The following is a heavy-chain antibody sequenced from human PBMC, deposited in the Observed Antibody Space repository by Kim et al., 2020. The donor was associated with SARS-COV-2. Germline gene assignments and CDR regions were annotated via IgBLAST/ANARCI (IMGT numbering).Heavy chain of an antibody. J-gene: IGHJ5*02. D-gene: IGHD3-10*01. CDR3: AKDLGRMVRGVIRS. V-gene: IGHV3-30*02. Sequence: ADSVKGRFTISRDNSKNTLYLQMNSLRAEDTAVYYCAKDLGRMVRGVIRSWGQGTLVTVSS.